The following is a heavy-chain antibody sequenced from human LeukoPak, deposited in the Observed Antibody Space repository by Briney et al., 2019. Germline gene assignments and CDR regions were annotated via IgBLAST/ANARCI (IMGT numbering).Heavy chain of an antibody. CDR1: GGSISSSSYY. Sequence: SETLSLTCTVSGGSISSSSYYWGWIRQPPGKGLEWIGSIYYSGSTYYNPSLKSRVTISVDTSKNQFSLKLSSVTAAGTAVYYCARDQGGSYSVYFGYWGQGTLVTVSS. J-gene: IGHJ4*02. CDR3: ARDQGGSYSVYFGY. V-gene: IGHV4-39*07. D-gene: IGHD1-26*01. CDR2: IYYSGST.